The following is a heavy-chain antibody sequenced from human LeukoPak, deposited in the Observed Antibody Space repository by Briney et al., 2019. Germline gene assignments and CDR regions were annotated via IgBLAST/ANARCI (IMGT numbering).Heavy chain of an antibody. CDR2: THYRSEWYS. Sequence: SQTLSLTCDISGYRVSSNSAAWHWIRQSPSRGLEWLGRTHYRSEWYSEYAVSVKGRIIINADTSKNQFSLQLKSVTPEDTAVYYCAREQDYFDYWGQGTLVIVSS. CDR3: AREQDYFDY. V-gene: IGHV6-1*01. CDR1: GYRVSSNSAA. J-gene: IGHJ4*02.